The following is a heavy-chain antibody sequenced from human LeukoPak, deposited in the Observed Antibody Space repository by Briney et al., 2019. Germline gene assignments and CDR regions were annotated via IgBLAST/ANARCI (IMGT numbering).Heavy chain of an antibody. CDR3: ARSPNKYYYMHV. V-gene: IGHV1-2*02. CDR1: GYTFTGYY. D-gene: IGHD2-8*01. CDR2: INPNSGGT. Sequence: ASVKVSCKASGYTFTGYYMHWVRQAPGQGLEWMGGINPNSGGTNYAQEFQGRVTMTRDTAISTAYMELSRLRSDDTAVYYCARSPNKYYYMHVWGKGTTVTVSS. J-gene: IGHJ6*03.